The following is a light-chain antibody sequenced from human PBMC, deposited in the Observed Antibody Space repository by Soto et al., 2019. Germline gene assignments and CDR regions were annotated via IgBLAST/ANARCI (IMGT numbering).Light chain of an antibody. CDR3: QQYGDSPPIT. CDR2: WAS. Sequence: DIVMTQSPDSLAVSLGERATINCKSSQSVLSSSNNKNYLAWYQQKPGQPPKVLIYWASTRESGVPDRFSGSGSGTDFTLTISGLEPEDVAVYYCQQYGDSPPITFGQGTRLETK. CDR1: QSVLSSSNNKNY. J-gene: IGKJ5*01. V-gene: IGKV4-1*01.